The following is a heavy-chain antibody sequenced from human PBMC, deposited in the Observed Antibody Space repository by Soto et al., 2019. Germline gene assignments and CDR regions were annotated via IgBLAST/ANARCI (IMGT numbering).Heavy chain of an antibody. CDR3: ARRTRLLIPTSNYYYYYGMDA. D-gene: IGHD3-22*01. Sequence: SLTISCKGSGYSFTSYWISWVRQMPGKGLEWMGRIDPSDSYTNYSPSFQGHVTISADKSISTAYLQWSSLKASDAAMYYCARRTRLLIPTSNYYYYYGMDAWGQGTMVTVSS. V-gene: IGHV5-10-1*01. CDR1: GYSFTSYW. CDR2: IDPSDSYT. J-gene: IGHJ6*02.